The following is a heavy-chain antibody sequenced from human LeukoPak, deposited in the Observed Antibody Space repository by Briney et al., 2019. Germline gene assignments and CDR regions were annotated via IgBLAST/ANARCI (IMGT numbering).Heavy chain of an antibody. CDR3: AKLDSSGWSRPFDY. D-gene: IGHD6-19*01. V-gene: IGHV3-30*18. J-gene: IGHJ4*02. Sequence: GGSLRLSCAASGFTFSSYAMHWVCQAPGKGLEWVAVMSHDGSTNYNAASVKGRFTISRENSNHTLYLQMNSLRAEDTAVYYCAKLDSSGWSRPFDYWGQGTLVTVSS. CDR2: MSHDGSTN. CDR1: GFTFSSYA.